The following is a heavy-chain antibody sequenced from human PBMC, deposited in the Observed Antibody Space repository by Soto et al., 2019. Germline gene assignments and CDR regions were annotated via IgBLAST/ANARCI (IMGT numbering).Heavy chain of an antibody. D-gene: IGHD2-21*01. J-gene: IGHJ5*02. CDR2: ITTSSAYI. CDR1: GFTFNTYD. CDR3: VRSGAARLLRHSWFDA. Sequence: EVQLVESGGGLVKPGGSLRLSCAASGFTFNTYDMNWVRQAPGKGLEWVSSITTSSAYIYYADSLKGRITITRDNAKNSRFLQMNSMGAEDTAVYYCVRSGAARLLRHSWFDAWGQGTLVTVSS. V-gene: IGHV3-21*01.